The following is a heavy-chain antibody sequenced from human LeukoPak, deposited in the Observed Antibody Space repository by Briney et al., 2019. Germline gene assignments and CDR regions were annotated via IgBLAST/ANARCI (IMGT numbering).Heavy chain of an antibody. D-gene: IGHD4-17*01. CDR3: ARVVDHDYFDYYADY. Sequence: GASVKVSCKASGYTFTSYGISWVRQAPGQGLEWMVWISAYNGNTNYAQKLQGRVTMTTDTSTSTAYMELRSLRSDDTAVYYCARVVDHDYFDYYADYWGQGTLVTVSS. J-gene: IGHJ4*02. CDR2: ISAYNGNT. V-gene: IGHV1-18*01. CDR1: GYTFTSYG.